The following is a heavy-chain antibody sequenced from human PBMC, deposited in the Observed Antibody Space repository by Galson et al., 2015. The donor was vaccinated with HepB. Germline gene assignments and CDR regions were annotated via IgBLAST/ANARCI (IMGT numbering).Heavy chain of an antibody. CDR2: IYYSGST. V-gene: IGHV4-30-4*01. J-gene: IGHJ6*02. CDR3: ARGGIVATMHPAETSNYYYGMDV. Sequence: GYIYYSGSTYYNPSLKSRVTISVDTSKNQFSLKLSSVTAADTAVYYCARGGIVATMHPAETSNYYYGMDVWGQGTTVTVSS. D-gene: IGHD5-12*01.